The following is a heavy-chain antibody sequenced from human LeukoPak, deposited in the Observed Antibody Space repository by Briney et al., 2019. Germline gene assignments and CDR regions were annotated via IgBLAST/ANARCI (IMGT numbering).Heavy chain of an antibody. J-gene: IGHJ3*02. V-gene: IGHV3-30*04. CDR3: ARARSSYGYGDAFDI. Sequence: AGGSLRLSCAASGFTFSTYAMHWVRQAPGKGLEWVAVISYDGSSKYYADSVKGRFTISRDNSKNTLYLQMNSLRAEDTAVYYRARARSSYGYGDAFDIWGQGTMVTVSS. CDR2: ISYDGSSK. D-gene: IGHD5-18*01. CDR1: GFTFSTYA.